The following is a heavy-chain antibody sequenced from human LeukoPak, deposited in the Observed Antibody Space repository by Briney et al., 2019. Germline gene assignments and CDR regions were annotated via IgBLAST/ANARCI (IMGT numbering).Heavy chain of an antibody. Sequence: SETLSLTCGVSGGSITQTNYWTWVRQPPGKGLEWIGEVNLQGSTNYNPSLMGRVAISVDKSENHVSLQLTSVTAADTAVYYCARDRLGSLLFLFWGQGTPVTVSS. V-gene: IGHV4-4*02. D-gene: IGHD3-10*01. J-gene: IGHJ4*02. CDR3: ARDRLGSLLFLF. CDR1: GGSITQTNY. CDR2: VNLQGST.